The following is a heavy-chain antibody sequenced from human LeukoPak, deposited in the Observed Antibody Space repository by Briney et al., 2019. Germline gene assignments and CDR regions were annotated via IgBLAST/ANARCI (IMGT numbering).Heavy chain of an antibody. V-gene: IGHV4-38-2*02. CDR3: ARSHYYGSGSPYYYYMDV. CDR2: IYTSGST. Sequence: SETLSLTCTVSSYSISSGYYWGWIRQSPGKGLEWIGYIYTSGSTNFNPSLKSRVTISVDTSKNQFSLKLSSVTAADTAVYYCARSHYYGSGSPYYYYMDVWGKGTTVTVSS. CDR1: SYSISSGYY. J-gene: IGHJ6*03. D-gene: IGHD3-10*01.